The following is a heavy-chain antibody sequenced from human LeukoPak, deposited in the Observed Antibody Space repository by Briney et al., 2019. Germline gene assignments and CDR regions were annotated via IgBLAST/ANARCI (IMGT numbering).Heavy chain of an antibody. CDR1: GFTFSAFW. V-gene: IGHV3-74*01. CDR3: ARATRWVGATSDY. J-gene: IGHJ4*02. Sequence: GGSLRLSCAASGFTFSAFWMHWVRQAPGKGLVWVSRINSDDSRTTYADSVKGRFTISRDNAKNTLYLQMNSLRAEDTAVYYCARATRWVGATSDYWGQGTLVTVSS. CDR2: INSDDSRT. D-gene: IGHD1-26*01.